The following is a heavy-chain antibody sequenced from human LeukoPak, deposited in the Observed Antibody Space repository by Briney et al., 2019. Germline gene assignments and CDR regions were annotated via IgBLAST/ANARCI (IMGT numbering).Heavy chain of an antibody. CDR3: AREEFMVRGVIDY. Sequence: GGSLRLSCAASGFTFSSYGMHWVRQAPGKGLEWVANIKQDGSEKYYVDSVKGRFTISRDNAKNSLYLQMNSLRAEDTAVYYCAREEFMVRGVIDYWGQGTLVTVSS. CDR2: IKQDGSEK. CDR1: GFTFSSYG. D-gene: IGHD3-10*01. V-gene: IGHV3-7*01. J-gene: IGHJ4*02.